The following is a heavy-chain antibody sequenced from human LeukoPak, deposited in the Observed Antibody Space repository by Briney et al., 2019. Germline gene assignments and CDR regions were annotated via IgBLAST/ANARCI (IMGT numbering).Heavy chain of an antibody. V-gene: IGHV3-48*04. D-gene: IGHD3-3*01. CDR2: ISSSGSTI. Sequence: GGSLRLSCAASGFTFSSYGMHWVRQAPGKGLEWVSYISSSGSTIYYADSVKGRFTISRDNAKNSLYLQMNSLRAEDTAVYYCARVEGSITISRMDVWGQGTTVTVSS. CDR3: ARVEGSITISRMDV. J-gene: IGHJ6*02. CDR1: GFTFSSYG.